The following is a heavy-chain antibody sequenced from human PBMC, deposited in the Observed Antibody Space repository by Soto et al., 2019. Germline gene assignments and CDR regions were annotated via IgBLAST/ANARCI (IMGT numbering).Heavy chain of an antibody. D-gene: IGHD3-10*01. V-gene: IGHV1-3*01. J-gene: IGHJ6*02. CDR1: GYTFTSYA. Sequence: ASVKVSCKASGYTFTSYAIHWVRQAPGQRLEWMGWINAGNGNTKYSQKFQGRVTITGDTSAITAYMELSSLRSDDTAIFYCTREGSAPYYYYGMDAWGQGTTVTVSS. CDR2: INAGNGNT. CDR3: TREGSAPYYYYGMDA.